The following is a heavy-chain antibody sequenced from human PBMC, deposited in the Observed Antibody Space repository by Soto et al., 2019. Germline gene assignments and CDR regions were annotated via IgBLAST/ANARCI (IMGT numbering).Heavy chain of an antibody. CDR1: GGTFSSYA. D-gene: IGHD3-22*01. Sequence: QVQLVQSGAEVKKPVSSVKVSCKASGGTFSSYAITWVRQAPGQGLEWMGGLIPIFGTANYAQKFQGRVTITADESKXTAYIELRSQRSEDTAVYYCARDRRPSSGYYPYWFDPWGQGTLVTVSS. V-gene: IGHV1-69*12. CDR2: LIPIFGTA. J-gene: IGHJ5*02. CDR3: ARDRRPSSGYYPYWFDP.